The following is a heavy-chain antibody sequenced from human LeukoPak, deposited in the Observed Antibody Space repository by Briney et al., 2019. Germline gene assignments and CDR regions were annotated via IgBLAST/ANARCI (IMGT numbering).Heavy chain of an antibody. CDR2: ISGSGDYS. V-gene: IGHV3-23*01. J-gene: IGHJ5*02. CDR3: AQDFSAGGNYGYGRLDP. D-gene: IGHD4-17*01. Sequence: GGSLRLSCAASGFTFSNYVMNWVRQAPGKGLEWVSAISGSGDYSNSADSVKGRLTISRDNSENTLYLQMNSLRAEDTAVYYCAQDFSAGGNYGYGRLDPWGQGTLVTVSS. CDR1: GFTFSNYV.